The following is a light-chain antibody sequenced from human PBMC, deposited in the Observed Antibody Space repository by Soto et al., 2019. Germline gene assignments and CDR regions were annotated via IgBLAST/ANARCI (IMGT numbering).Light chain of an antibody. V-gene: IGKV3D-15*01. CDR2: DAS. J-gene: IGKJ1*01. Sequence: TLSFSPGERATLSCRASQSVNSYLAWYQQKPGQAPRLLIYDASNRATGVPSRFSGSASGTDFTLTISSLQSEDFAVYYCQQYNNWPRTFGQGTKVDIK. CDR1: QSVNSY. CDR3: QQYNNWPRT.